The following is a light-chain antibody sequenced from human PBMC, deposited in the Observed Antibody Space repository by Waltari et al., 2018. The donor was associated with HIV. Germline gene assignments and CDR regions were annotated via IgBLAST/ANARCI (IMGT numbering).Light chain of an antibody. V-gene: IGKV1-39*01. CDR2: GAS. Sequence: DIQMTQSASPLSASVGDTVVISCRASQSITYFLNWYQLKPGKAPALLISGASSLQSGVPSRFVGSGSGTDFTLTIKNLQPGDFATYFCQQSDSFPYTFGPGTKLDI. CDR1: QSITYF. J-gene: IGKJ2*01. CDR3: QQSDSFPYT.